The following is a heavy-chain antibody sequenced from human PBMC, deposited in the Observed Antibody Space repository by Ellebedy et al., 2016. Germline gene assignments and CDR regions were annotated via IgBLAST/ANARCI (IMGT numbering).Heavy chain of an antibody. J-gene: IGHJ4*02. CDR3: ANVGGSGTYYNGY. CDR2: VVGSGERT. D-gene: IGHD3-10*01. V-gene: IGHV3-23*01. Sequence: GGSLRLSCEASGFTFSSHAMSWVRQAPGKGPEWVSAVVGSGERTFYADSVKGRFTISRGNSKNRLYLQMSSLKVEDTATYYCANVGGSGTYYNGYWGQGTLVTVSS. CDR1: GFTFSSHA.